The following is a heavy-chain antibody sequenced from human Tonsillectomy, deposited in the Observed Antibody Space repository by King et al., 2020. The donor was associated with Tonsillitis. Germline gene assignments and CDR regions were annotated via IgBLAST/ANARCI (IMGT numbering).Heavy chain of an antibody. D-gene: IGHD3-22*01. J-gene: IGHJ4*02. CDR1: GYSFTSYW. V-gene: IGHV5-51*01. Sequence: EVQLVESGAEVKKPGESLKISCKGSGYSFTSYWIGWVRQMPGKGLEWMGIIYPGDSDTRYSPSFQGQVTISADKSISTAYLQWSSLKASDTAMYYCARHNPDYYDSSGFDYWGQGTLVTVSS. CDR2: IYPGDSDT. CDR3: ARHNPDYYDSSGFDY.